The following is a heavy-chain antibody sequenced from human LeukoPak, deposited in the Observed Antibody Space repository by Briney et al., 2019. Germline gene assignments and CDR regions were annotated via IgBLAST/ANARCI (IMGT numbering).Heavy chain of an antibody. CDR3: ARVPLGYYFDY. D-gene: IGHD3-16*01. V-gene: IGHV3-21*01. Sequence: GGSLRLSCAASGFTFSSYSMNWVRQAPGKGLEWVSSISSNSSYIYYADSVKGRFTISRDNAKNSLYLQMNSLRAEDTAVYYCARVPLGYYFDYWGQGTLVTVSS. CDR1: GFTFSSYS. J-gene: IGHJ4*02. CDR2: ISSNSSYI.